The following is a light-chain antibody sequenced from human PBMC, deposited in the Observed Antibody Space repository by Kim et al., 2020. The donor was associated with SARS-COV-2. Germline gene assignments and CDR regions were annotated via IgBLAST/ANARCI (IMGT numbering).Light chain of an antibody. V-gene: IGKV1-5*01. CDR2: YAS. CDR3: QQYGSYFRT. Sequence: ASEGDSVTSTCRASESISGWVAWYQQGPGKAPNVLIFYASTLYNGVPSRVSGSGTGTEFTLTISNLQPDDVATYYCQQYGSYFRTFGQGTKVDIK. J-gene: IGKJ1*01. CDR1: ESISGW.